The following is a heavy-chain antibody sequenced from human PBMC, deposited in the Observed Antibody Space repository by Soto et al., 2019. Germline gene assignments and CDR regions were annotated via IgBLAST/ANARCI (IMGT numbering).Heavy chain of an antibody. CDR1: GGSFSGYY. V-gene: IGHV4-34*01. Sequence: QVQLQQWGAGLLKPSETLSLTCAVYGGSFSGYYWSWIRQPPGKGLEWIGEINHSGSTNYNPSLKSRVTISVDTSKNQFSLKLSSVTAADTAVYYCARGDGIAVAGNAFDIWGQGTMVTVSS. CDR3: ARGDGIAVAGNAFDI. J-gene: IGHJ3*02. CDR2: INHSGST. D-gene: IGHD6-19*01.